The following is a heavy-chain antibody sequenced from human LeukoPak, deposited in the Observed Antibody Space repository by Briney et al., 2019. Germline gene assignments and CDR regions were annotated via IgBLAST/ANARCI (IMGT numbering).Heavy chain of an antibody. D-gene: IGHD2-8*01. V-gene: IGHV4-34*01. Sequence: NPSETLSLTCAVYGGSFSGYFSTWIRQPPGKGLEWIGEINHSGRTNYNPSLKRRVTMSLDTSNNQFSLQLSSVTAADAAVYYYARGRPRGNDPTKKVYHYYGLDVWGKGTAVTVSS. CDR1: GGSFSGYF. CDR3: ARGRPRGNDPTKKVYHYYGLDV. J-gene: IGHJ6*04. CDR2: INHSGRT.